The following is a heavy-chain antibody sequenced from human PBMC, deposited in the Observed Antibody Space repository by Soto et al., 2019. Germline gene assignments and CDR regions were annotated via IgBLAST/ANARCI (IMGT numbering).Heavy chain of an antibody. J-gene: IGHJ4*02. V-gene: IGHV3-30-3*01. CDR1: GFTFSSYA. CDR2: ISYDGSNK. D-gene: IGHD1-26*01. Sequence: QVQLVESGGGVVQPGRSLRLSCAASGFTFSSYAMHWVRQAPGKGLEWVAVISYDGSNKYYADSVKGRFTISRDNSKNTLYLQMNSLRAEDTAVYYCARDRWELLWGPFDYWGQGTLVTVSS. CDR3: ARDRWELLWGPFDY.